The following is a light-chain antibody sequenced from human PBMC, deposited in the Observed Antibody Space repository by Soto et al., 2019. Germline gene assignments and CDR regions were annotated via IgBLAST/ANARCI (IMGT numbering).Light chain of an antibody. Sequence: EIVLTQSPGTLSLSPGERATLSCRASQSVDSTYLAWYQQKPDQSPRLLIYATSTRAAGIPDRFSGSGSGTDFTLTISRLEPEDFAVYYCQQYGSSGTFGQGTRLEIK. J-gene: IGKJ5*01. CDR1: QSVDSTY. CDR2: ATS. V-gene: IGKV3-20*01. CDR3: QQYGSSGT.